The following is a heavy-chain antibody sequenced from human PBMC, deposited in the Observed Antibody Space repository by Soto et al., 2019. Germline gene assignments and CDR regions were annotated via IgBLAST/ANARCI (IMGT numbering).Heavy chain of an antibody. J-gene: IGHJ4*02. V-gene: IGHV3-48*01. CDR3: ARGAFYYDSSGCDY. CDR2: ISSSSSTI. Sequence: EVQLVESGGGLVQPGGSLRLSCAASGFTFSSYSMNWVRQAPGKGLEWVSYISSSSSTIYYADSVKGRFTISRDNAKNSLYLQMNSLRAEDTAVYYCARGAFYYDSSGCDYWGQGTLVTVSS. CDR1: GFTFSSYS. D-gene: IGHD3-22*01.